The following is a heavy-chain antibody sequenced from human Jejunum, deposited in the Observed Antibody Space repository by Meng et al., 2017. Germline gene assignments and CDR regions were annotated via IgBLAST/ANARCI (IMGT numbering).Heavy chain of an antibody. CDR2: IHSRGDT. D-gene: IGHD3-10*01. CDR1: GFTFNFFA. CDR3: ACMLRDDGNYFDY. V-gene: IGHV3-23*01. J-gene: IGHJ4*02. Sequence: GESLKISCAASGFTFNFFAMSWVRQAPGKGLEWVSTIHSRGDTYYADSVKGRFTISRDNSQNTLYLQMNGLGAEDTAIYFCACMLRDDGNYFDYWGQGTLVTVSS.